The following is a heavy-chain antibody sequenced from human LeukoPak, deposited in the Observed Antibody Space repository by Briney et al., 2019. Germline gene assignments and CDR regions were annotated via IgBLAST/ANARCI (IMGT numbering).Heavy chain of an antibody. CDR1: GFTFSDYA. Sequence: GGSLRLSCSASGFTFSDYAIHWVRQAPGKGLEYLSAISNRGGTTYYADSVKGRFTTSRDNYKNTLYRQMSPLRAEHTAVYYCVKGIPVAGTGNIVPYFDYYGMDVWGQGTTVSVS. D-gene: IGHD6-19*01. CDR2: ISNRGGTT. V-gene: IGHV3-64D*06. J-gene: IGHJ6*02. CDR3: VKGIPVAGTGNIVPYFDYYGMDV.